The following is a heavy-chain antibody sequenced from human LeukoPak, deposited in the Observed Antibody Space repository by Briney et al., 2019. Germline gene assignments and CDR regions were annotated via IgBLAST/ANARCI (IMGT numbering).Heavy chain of an antibody. V-gene: IGHV4-61*01. CDR1: CGSVSSGSYY. CDR3: ARDVGRYSFDY. CDR2: IYYSGST. J-gene: IGHJ4*02. D-gene: IGHD3-16*02. Sequence: PSETLSLTCTVSCGSVSSGSYYWSWIRQPPGKGLEWIGYIYYSGSTNYNPSLKSRVTISVDTSKNQFSLKLSSVTAADTAVYYCARDVGRYSFDYWGQGTLVTVSS.